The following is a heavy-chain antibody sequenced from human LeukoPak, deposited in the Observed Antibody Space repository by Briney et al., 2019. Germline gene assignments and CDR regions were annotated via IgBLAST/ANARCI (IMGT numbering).Heavy chain of an antibody. CDR1: GGSMSSYY. J-gene: IGHJ4*02. Sequence: SETLSLTCTVSGGSMSSYYWSWIRQPPGKGLEWIGYIYYSGNTNYNPSLKSRVTISVDTSKNQFSLRLSSVTAADTAVYYSARGWGGTGYFDSWGQGTLVTVSS. CDR3: ARGWGGTGYFDS. D-gene: IGHD2-8*02. CDR2: IYYSGNT. V-gene: IGHV4-59*01.